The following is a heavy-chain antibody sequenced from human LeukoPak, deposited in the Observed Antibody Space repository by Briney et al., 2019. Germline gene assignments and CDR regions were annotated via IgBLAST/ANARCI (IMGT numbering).Heavy chain of an antibody. CDR1: GFTFSSYA. CDR3: ARDLHAGAFDI. V-gene: IGHV3-23*01. Sequence: GGSLRLSCVASGFTFSSYAVIWVRQAPGKGLEWVSTISGSGGSTYYADSVKGRFTISRDNSKNTLYLQMNSLRAEDTAVYYCARDLHAGAFDIWGQGTMVTVSS. J-gene: IGHJ3*02. D-gene: IGHD4-11*01. CDR2: ISGSGGST.